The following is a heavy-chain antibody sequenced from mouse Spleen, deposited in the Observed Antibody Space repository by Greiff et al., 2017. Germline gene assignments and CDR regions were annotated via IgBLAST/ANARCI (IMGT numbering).Heavy chain of an antibody. Sequence: VMLVESGPSLVQPSQSLSITCTVSGFSLTSYGVHWVRQSPGKGLEWLGVIWRGGSTDYNAAFMSRLSITKDNSKSQVFFKMNSLQADDTAIYYCAKNSGAAPYYYAMDYWGQGTSVTVSS. CDR3: AKNSGAAPYYYAMDY. CDR2: IWRGGST. V-gene: IGHV2-5-1*01. J-gene: IGHJ4*01. CDR1: GFSLTSYG.